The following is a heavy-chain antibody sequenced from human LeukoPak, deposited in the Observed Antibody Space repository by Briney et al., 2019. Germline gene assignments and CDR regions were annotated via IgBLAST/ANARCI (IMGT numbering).Heavy chain of an antibody. CDR2: IIPIFGTA. CDR1: GGTFSSYA. J-gene: IGHJ4*02. V-gene: IGHV1-69*05. Sequence: SVKVSCKASGGTFSSYAISWVRQAPGQGLEWMGRIIPIFGTANYAQKFQGRVTITTDESTSTAYMELSSLRSGDTAVYYCARGPFQQWLVHYWGQGTLVTVSS. D-gene: IGHD6-19*01. CDR3: ARGPFQQWLVHY.